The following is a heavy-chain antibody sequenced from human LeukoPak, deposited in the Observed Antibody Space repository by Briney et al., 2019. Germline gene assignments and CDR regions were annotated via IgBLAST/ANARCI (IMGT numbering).Heavy chain of an antibody. CDR2: IIPIFGTA. D-gene: IGHD2-2*01. J-gene: IGHJ6*02. V-gene: IGHV1-69*13. CDR1: GGTFSSYA. Sequence: ASVKVSCKASGGTFSSYAISWVRQAPGQGLEWMGGIIPIFGTANYAQKFQGRATITADESTSTAYMELSSLRSEDTAVYYCARDSYCSSTSCYDYYYYGMDVWGQGTTVTVSS. CDR3: ARDSYCSSTSCYDYYYYGMDV.